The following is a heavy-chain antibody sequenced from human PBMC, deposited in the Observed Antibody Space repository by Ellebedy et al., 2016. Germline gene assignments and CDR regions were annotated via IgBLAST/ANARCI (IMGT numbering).Heavy chain of an antibody. D-gene: IGHD2-8*01. Sequence: ASVKVSCKASGYTFTSYAMHWVRQAPKQRLEWMGWINAGNGNTKYSQKFQGRVTITRDTSASTAFMELSSLRSEDTAIYYCARGGVSGAFDIWGQGTMVTVSS. CDR1: GYTFTSYA. J-gene: IGHJ3*02. CDR3: ARGGVSGAFDI. V-gene: IGHV1-3*01. CDR2: INAGNGNT.